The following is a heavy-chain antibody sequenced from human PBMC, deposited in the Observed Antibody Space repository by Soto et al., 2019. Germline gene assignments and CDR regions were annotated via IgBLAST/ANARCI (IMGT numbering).Heavy chain of an antibody. Sequence: PSETLSLTCAVYGGSFSGYYWSWIRQPPGKGLEWIGEINHSGSTNYNPSLKSRVTISVDTSKNQFSLKLSSVTAADTAVYYCGIRREYSDFGSVYYFWAQGTLVPVSP. CDR2: INHSGST. CDR1: GGSFSGYY. D-gene: IGHD3-3*01. CDR3: GIRREYSDFGSVYYF. J-gene: IGHJ4*02. V-gene: IGHV4-34*01.